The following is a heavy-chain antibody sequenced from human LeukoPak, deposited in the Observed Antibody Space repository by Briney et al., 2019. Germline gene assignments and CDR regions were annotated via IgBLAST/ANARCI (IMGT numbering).Heavy chain of an antibody. CDR3: AKDPTLSRITIFGVVTH. CDR1: EFTFSRYA. CDR2: ISGSGGST. Sequence: GGSLRLSCAASEFTFSRYAMSWVRQAPGKGLEWVSTISGSGGSTYYADSVKGRFTISRDNSKNTLYLQMNSLRAEDTAVYYCAKDPTLSRITIFGVVTHWGQGTLVTVSS. D-gene: IGHD3-3*01. V-gene: IGHV3-23*01. J-gene: IGHJ4*02.